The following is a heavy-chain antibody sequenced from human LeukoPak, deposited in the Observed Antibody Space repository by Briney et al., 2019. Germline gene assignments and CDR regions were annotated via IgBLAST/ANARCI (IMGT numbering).Heavy chain of an antibody. CDR3: AKPRGGYCSGGSCYPLFDY. V-gene: IGHV3-23*01. CDR2: ISGSGVST. Sequence: GGSLRLSCAASGFTVSSNYMSWVRQAPGKGLEWVSVISGSGVSTNYADSVKGRFTISRDNSKKTLYLQMNNLRTEDTAVYYCAKPRGGYCSGGSCYPLFDYWGQGTLVTVSS. CDR1: GFTVSSNY. J-gene: IGHJ4*02. D-gene: IGHD2-15*01.